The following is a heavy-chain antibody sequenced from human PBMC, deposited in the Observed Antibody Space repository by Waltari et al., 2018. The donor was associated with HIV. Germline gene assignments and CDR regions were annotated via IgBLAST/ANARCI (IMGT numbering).Heavy chain of an antibody. Sequence: VYLVESGGGVVKTGGSIRLTCEAAGFGFRHYSFNWVRQSPARGLEWVASIRRSSNEKHYVDSVRGRFVISRDDSESSVYLQMDSLREEDTATYFCVRDDPGYGPIDYWGQGTLVTV. J-gene: IGHJ4*01. V-gene: IGHV3-21*04. CDR1: GFGFRHYS. D-gene: IGHD3-10*01. CDR3: VRDDPGYGPIDY. CDR2: IRRSSNEK.